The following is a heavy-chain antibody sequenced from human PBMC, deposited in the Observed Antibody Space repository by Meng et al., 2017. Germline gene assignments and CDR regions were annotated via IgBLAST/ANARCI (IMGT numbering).Heavy chain of an antibody. CDR2: INPNSGGT. J-gene: IGHJ6*02. Sequence: ASVKVSCKASGYTFTGYYMHWVRQAPGQGLEWMGRINPNSGGTNYAQKFQGRVTMTRDTSISTAYMELSRLRSDDTAVYYCAREGDCSSTSCYTEFHYYGMDVWGQGTTVT. D-gene: IGHD2-2*02. CDR1: GYTFTGYY. V-gene: IGHV1-2*06. CDR3: AREGDCSSTSCYTEFHYYGMDV.